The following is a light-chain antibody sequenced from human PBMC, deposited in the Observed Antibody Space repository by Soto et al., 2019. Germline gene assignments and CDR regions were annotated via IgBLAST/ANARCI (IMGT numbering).Light chain of an antibody. CDR3: SSYTSSSTPVV. CDR2: DVS. V-gene: IGLV2-14*01. CDR1: SSDVGGYNY. J-gene: IGLJ2*01. Sequence: QSALTQPASVSGSPGQSITISCTGTSSDVGGYNYVSWYQQHPGKAPKLMIYDVSNRPSGVSNRFSGSKSGNTASLTISGLQAEDEADYYCSSYTSSSTPVVFGGGTQRPS.